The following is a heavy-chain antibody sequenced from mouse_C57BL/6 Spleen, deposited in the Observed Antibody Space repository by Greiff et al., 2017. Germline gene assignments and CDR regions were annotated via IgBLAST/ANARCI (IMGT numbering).Heavy chain of an antibody. CDR2: INYDGSST. Sequence: EVQVVESEGGLVQPGSSMKLSCTASGFTFSDYYMAWVRQVPDKGLEWVANINYDGSSTYYLDSLKSRFIISRDNAKNILYLQMSSLKSEDTATYYCARVPEGSMDYWGQGTSVTVSS. V-gene: IGHV5-16*01. J-gene: IGHJ4*01. CDR3: ARVPEGSMDY. CDR1: GFTFSDYY.